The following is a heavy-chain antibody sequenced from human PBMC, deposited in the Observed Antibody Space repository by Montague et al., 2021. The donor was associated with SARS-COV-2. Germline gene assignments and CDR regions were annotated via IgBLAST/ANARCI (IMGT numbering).Heavy chain of an antibody. J-gene: IGHJ3*02. CDR2: IYYTGST. Sequence: SETLSLTCAVSGGSVSSSSYYWGWIRQPPGKGLEWIGSIYYTGSTYYNPSLKSRVTISADTSKNQFSLKLSSVTAADTAVYYCARHITGSGNAFDIWGQGTMVTVSS. CDR3: ARHITGSGNAFDI. V-gene: IGHV4-39*01. D-gene: IGHD3-10*01. CDR1: GGSVSSSSYY.